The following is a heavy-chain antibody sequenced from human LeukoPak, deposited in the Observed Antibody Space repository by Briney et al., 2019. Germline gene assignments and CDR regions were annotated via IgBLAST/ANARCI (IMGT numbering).Heavy chain of an antibody. J-gene: IGHJ4*02. Sequence: GESLKISCKGSGYYFNSYWIAWVRQMPGKGLEWMGIIYPSDLDIRYSPSFQGQVTMSVDKSKSIAYLQWHSLKASDTGMYYCASRAGAIYGSGIRVWGQGTLVTVSS. CDR1: GYYFNSYW. D-gene: IGHD3-10*01. CDR2: IYPSDLDI. CDR3: ASRAGAIYGSGIRV. V-gene: IGHV5-51*01.